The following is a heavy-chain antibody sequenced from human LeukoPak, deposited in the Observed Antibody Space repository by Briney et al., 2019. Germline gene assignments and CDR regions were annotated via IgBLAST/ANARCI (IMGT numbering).Heavy chain of an antibody. CDR2: IYYSGST. D-gene: IGHD3-3*01. CDR1: GGSISSSNCY. J-gene: IGHJ6*03. V-gene: IGHV4-39*07. Sequence: PSETLSLTCTVSGGSISSSNCYWGWIRQPPGKGLEWIGSIYYSGSTYYNPSLKSRVTISVDTSKNLFFLKLTSVTAADTAVYYCAGGDFWSGYYEVYYMDVWGKGTTVTVSS. CDR3: AGGDFWSGYYEVYYMDV.